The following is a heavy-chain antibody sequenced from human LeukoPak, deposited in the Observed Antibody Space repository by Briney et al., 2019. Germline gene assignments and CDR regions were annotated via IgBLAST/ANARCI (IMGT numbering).Heavy chain of an antibody. J-gene: IGHJ4*02. CDR3: ASSGWYPYYFDY. CDR1: GFTFSSYW. D-gene: IGHD3-10*01. CDR2: INRDGSST. Sequence: QTGGSLRLSCAASGFTFSSYWMHWVRQGPGKGLVWVSRINRDGSSTSYADSVKGRFTISRDNAKNTLYLQMNSLRAEDTAVYYCASSGWYPYYFDYWGQGTLDTVSS. V-gene: IGHV3-74*01.